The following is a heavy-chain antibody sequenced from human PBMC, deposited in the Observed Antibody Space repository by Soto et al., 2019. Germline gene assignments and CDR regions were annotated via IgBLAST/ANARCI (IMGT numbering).Heavy chain of an antibody. CDR2: IYYSGST. J-gene: IGHJ4*02. CDR1: GGSISSGGYY. D-gene: IGHD2-21*01. V-gene: IGHV4-31*03. CDR3: ARTICGGDCYHFDY. Sequence: PSETLSLTCTVSGGSISSGGYYWSWIRQHPGKGLEWIGYIYYSGSTYYNPSLKSRVTISVDTSKNQFSLKLSSVTAADTAVYYCARTICGGDCYHFDYWGQGTLVTVSS.